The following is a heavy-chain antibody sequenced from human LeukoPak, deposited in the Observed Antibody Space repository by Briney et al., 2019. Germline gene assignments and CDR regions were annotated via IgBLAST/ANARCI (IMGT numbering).Heavy chain of an antibody. V-gene: IGHV3-48*02. CDR3: APHRDGSYPFDY. Sequence: GSLRLSCAASGFTFSSYSMNWVRPAPGKGLEWVSYISSSSSTIYYADSVKGRFTISRDNAKNLLYLQMNSLRDEDTAVYYCAPHRDGSYPFDYWGQGTLVTVSS. CDR2: ISSSSSTI. J-gene: IGHJ4*02. D-gene: IGHD1-26*01. CDR1: GFTFSSYS.